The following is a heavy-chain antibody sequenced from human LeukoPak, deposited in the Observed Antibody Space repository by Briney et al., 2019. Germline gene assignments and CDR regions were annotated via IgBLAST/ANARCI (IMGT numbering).Heavy chain of an antibody. CDR1: GGTFSSYA. D-gene: IGHD3-3*01. J-gene: IGHJ4*02. Sequence: SVKVSFKASGGTFSSYAISWVRQAPGQGLEWMGGIIPIFGTANYAQKFQGRVTITADKSTSTAYMELSSLRSEDTAVYYCARGRITIFGVVNFYFDYWGQGTLVTVSS. V-gene: IGHV1-69*06. CDR2: IIPIFGTA. CDR3: ARGRITIFGVVNFYFDY.